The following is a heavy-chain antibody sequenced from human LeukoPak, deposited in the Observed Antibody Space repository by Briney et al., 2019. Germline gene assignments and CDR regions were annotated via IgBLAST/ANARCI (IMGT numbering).Heavy chain of an antibody. CDR1: GFTFSSYA. J-gene: IGHJ4*02. V-gene: IGHV3-23*01. CDR3: AKPNSSSWAPEAFDY. Sequence: GGSLRLSCAASGFTFSSYAMSWVRQAPGKGLEWVSAISGSGGSTYYADSVKGRFTISRDNSKNTLYLQMNSLRAEDTAVYYCAKPNSSSWAPEAFDYWGQGTLVTVSS. D-gene: IGHD6-13*01. CDR2: ISGSGGST.